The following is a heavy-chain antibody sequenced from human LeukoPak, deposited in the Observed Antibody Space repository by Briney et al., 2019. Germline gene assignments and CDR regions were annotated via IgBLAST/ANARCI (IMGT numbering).Heavy chain of an antibody. V-gene: IGHV3-30*18. CDR1: GFTFSSYG. D-gene: IGHD2-2*01. Sequence: GGSLRLSCAASGFTFSSYGMHWVRQAPGKGLEWVAVISYDGSNKYYADSVKGRFTISRDNSKNTLYLQMNSLRAEDTAVYYCAKDGGRYCSSTSCSYFDYRGQGTLVTVSS. J-gene: IGHJ4*02. CDR3: AKDGGRYCSSTSCSYFDY. CDR2: ISYDGSNK.